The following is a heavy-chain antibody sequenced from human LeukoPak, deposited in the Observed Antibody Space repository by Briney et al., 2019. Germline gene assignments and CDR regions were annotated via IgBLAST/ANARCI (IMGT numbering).Heavy chain of an antibody. D-gene: IGHD3-22*01. CDR2: ISYDGSNK. CDR1: GFTFSSYA. J-gene: IGHJ4*02. CDR3: ARETHYYDSSGYLNY. V-gene: IGHV3-30-3*01. Sequence: GRSLRLSCAASGFTFSSYAMHWVRQAPGKGLEWVAVISYDGSNKYYADSVKGRFTISRDNSKNTLYLQMNSLRAEDTAVYYCARETHYYDSSGYLNYWGQGTLVTVSS.